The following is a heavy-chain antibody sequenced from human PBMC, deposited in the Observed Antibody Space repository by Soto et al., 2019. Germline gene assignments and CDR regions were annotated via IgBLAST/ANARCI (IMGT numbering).Heavy chain of an antibody. V-gene: IGHV3-7*01. CDR3: ARYCAYDSIYYCSSDRLDY. CDR1: GFAFNRYY. D-gene: IGHD3-22*01. J-gene: IGHJ4*02. CDR2: VDQDGSAK. Sequence: PGGSLRLSCAASGFAFNRYYMSWVRQAPGKRLEWVATVDQDGSAKYYVDSVKGRFTISRDNAKNSLYVQMNSLRGEDTAVYYCARYCAYDSIYYCSSDRLDYWGQGTLVTVSS.